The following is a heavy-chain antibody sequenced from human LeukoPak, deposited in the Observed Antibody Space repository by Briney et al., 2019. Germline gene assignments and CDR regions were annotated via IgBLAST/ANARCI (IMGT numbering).Heavy chain of an antibody. V-gene: IGHV3-48*02. Sequence: GGSLRLSCAASEFTFSSHGMNWVRQAPGKGLEWVSYISPSSSNIYYADSVKGRFTISRDNARDSLYLQMSSLRDDDTAVYYCARGRIGMAYFDYWGQGSLVTVSS. CDR3: ARGRIGMAYFDY. CDR2: ISPSSSNI. J-gene: IGHJ4*02. D-gene: IGHD6-13*01. CDR1: EFTFSSHG.